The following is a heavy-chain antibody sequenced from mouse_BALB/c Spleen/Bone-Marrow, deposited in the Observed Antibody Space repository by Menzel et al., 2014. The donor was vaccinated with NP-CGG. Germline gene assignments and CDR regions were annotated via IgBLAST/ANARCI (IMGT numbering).Heavy chain of an antibody. V-gene: IGHV6-6*02. D-gene: IGHD1-2*01. Sequence: EVMLVESGGGLVQPGGSMKLSCVASGFTFNNYWMNWVRQSPEKGLEWVAEIRLKSNNYATHYAESVKGRFTISRDDSKSSVYLQMNYLRAEDTGIYYCTTATPSWFAYWGQGTLVTVSA. CDR2: IRLKSNNYAT. J-gene: IGHJ3*01. CDR3: TTATPSWFAY. CDR1: GFTFNNYW.